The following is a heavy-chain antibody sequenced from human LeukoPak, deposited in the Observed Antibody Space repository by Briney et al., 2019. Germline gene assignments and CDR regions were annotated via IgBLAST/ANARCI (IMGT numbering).Heavy chain of an antibody. CDR2: IYYSGST. D-gene: IGHD4-17*01. CDR3: ARTYGDSLSFDY. V-gene: IGHV4-59*13. J-gene: IGHJ4*02. CDR1: GGSISSYY. Sequence: SEPLSLTCTVSGGSISSYYWSWLRQPPGKGLEWIGYIYYSGSTNYNPSLKSRVTISVDTSKNQFSLKLSSVTAADTALYYCARTYGDSLSFDYWGQGTLVTVSS.